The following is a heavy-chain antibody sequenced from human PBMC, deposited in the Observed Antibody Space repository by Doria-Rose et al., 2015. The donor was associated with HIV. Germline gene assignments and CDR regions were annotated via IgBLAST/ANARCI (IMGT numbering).Heavy chain of an antibody. V-gene: IGHV2-26*01. D-gene: IGHD6-13*01. CDR2: IFSDDER. CDR3: ARIKSSRWYHKYYFDF. J-gene: IGHJ4*02. CDR1: GVSLSSPGMG. Sequence: QVTLKESGPVLVKPTETLTLTCTVSGVSLSSPGMGVSWIRQPPGKALEWLSNIFSDDERFYNTSLTSRLTIYSGTSKSQVVLTMTDMDPVDTATYYCARIKSSRWYHKYYFDFWGQGTLVIVSA.